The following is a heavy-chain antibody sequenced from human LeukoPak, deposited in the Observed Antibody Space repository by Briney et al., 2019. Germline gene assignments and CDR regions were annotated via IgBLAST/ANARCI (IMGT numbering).Heavy chain of an antibody. CDR3: ARGRGYSYGQRPFDY. D-gene: IGHD5-18*01. CDR1: FVSINSGSYY. CDR2: IYHSGST. J-gene: IGHJ4*02. V-gene: IGHV4-39*01. Sequence: SETLSLTCAVSFVSINSGSYYWGWIRQPPGKGLEWIGSIYHSGSTYYNPSLKSRVTISVDTSKNQFSLKLNSVTAADTAIYYCARGRGYSYGQRPFDYWGQGTLVTVSS.